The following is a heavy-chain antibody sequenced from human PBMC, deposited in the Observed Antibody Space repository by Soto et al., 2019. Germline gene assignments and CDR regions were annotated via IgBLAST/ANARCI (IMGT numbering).Heavy chain of an antibody. CDR2: IYYRGST. CDR3: ARGDYTSWYWFDR. D-gene: IGHD6-13*01. CDR1: GGSVSTGVHY. J-gene: IGHJ2*01. V-gene: IGHV4-61*08. Sequence: QVQLQESGPGLVKPSETLSLTCTVSVSGGSVSTGVHYWSWIRQPPGKGLEWIGYIYYRGSTNYSPSLKSGVSMSVDTSNILYSLKLTSVTAADKAVYYCARGDYTSWYWFDRWGRGTLVTVSS.